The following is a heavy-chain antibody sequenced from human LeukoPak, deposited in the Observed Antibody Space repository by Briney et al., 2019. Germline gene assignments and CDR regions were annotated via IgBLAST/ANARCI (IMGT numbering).Heavy chain of an antibody. CDR3: ARDLGGTTCY. Sequence: PGGSLRLSCAASGFTFSSYSVNWVRQAPGKGLEWVSSISSSSYIYYADSVKGRFTISRDNAKNSLYLQMNSLRAEDTAVYYCARDLGGTTCYWGQGTLVTVSS. D-gene: IGHD1-1*01. J-gene: IGHJ4*02. CDR2: ISSSSYI. CDR1: GFTFSSYS. V-gene: IGHV3-21*01.